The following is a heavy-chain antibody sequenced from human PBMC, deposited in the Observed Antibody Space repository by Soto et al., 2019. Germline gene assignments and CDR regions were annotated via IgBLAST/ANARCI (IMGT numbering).Heavy chain of an antibody. CDR2: ISSSSSYI. Sequence: PVGSLRLSCAASGFTFSSYSMNWVRQAPGKGLEWVSSISSSSSYIYYADSVKGGFTISRDNAKNSLYLQMNSLRAEDTAVYYCARMAVAGTLYWGQGTLVTVSS. J-gene: IGHJ4*02. CDR1: GFTFSSYS. CDR3: ARMAVAGTLY. D-gene: IGHD6-19*01. V-gene: IGHV3-21*01.